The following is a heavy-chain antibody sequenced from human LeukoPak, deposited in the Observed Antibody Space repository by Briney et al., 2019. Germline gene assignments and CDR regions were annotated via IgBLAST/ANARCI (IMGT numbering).Heavy chain of an antibody. CDR1: GLSLTHDG. Sequence: GASVKVSCKASGLSLTHDGISWERQAPGQGLVWMGWISFYNGDTLYAQNFQGRVTMTTDTSTSTAYMELRSLRSDDTAVYYCARRPGGYYYGMDVWGQGTTVTVSS. CDR3: ARRPGGYYYGMDV. V-gene: IGHV1-18*01. D-gene: IGHD1-14*01. CDR2: ISFYNGDT. J-gene: IGHJ6*02.